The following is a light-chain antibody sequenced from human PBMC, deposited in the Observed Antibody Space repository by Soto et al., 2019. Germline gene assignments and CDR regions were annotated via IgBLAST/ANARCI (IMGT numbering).Light chain of an antibody. V-gene: IGKV1-39*01. CDR3: QQSYSTLSWT. CDR2: AAS. J-gene: IGKJ1*01. Sequence: DIQMTQSPSSLSASVGDRVTITCRASQSISGHLNWYQQKPGKAPKLLIYAASSLQSGVPSRFSGSGSGTDFTLTISSLQPEDFATYYCQQSYSTLSWTFGQGNKVDIK. CDR1: QSISGH.